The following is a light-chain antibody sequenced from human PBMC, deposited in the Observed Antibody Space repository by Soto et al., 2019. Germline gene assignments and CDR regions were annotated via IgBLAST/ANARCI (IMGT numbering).Light chain of an antibody. V-gene: IGKV3-11*01. CDR2: DAS. CDR3: QQRSNWPWT. J-gene: IGKJ1*01. Sequence: EIVMTQSPATLSVSPGERATLSCRASQSVSRKLAWYQQTRGQAPRLLIYDASNRATGIPARFSGSGSGTDFTLTISSLEPEDFAVYYCQQRSNWPWTFGQGTKVDIK. CDR1: QSVSRK.